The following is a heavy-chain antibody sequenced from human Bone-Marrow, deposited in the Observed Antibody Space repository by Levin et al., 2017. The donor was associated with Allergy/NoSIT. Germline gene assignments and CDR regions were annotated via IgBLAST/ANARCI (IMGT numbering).Heavy chain of an antibody. CDR3: ARGGDSSSWSYYYGMDV. D-gene: IGHD6-13*01. CDR1: GFTFSSYA. V-gene: IGHV3-30*04. J-gene: IGHJ6*02. Sequence: TGGSLRLSCAASGFTFSSYAMHWVRQAPGKGLEWVAVISYDGSNKYYADSVKGRFTISRDNSKNTLYLQMNSLRAEDTAVYYCARGGDSSSWSYYYGMDVWGQGTTVTVSS. CDR2: ISYDGSNK.